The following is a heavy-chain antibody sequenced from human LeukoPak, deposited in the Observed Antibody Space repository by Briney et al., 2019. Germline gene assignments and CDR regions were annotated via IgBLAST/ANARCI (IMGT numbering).Heavy chain of an antibody. Sequence: GGSLRLSCAASGFTFSSYGMHWVRQAPGKGLEWVAVIWYDGSNKYYADSVKGRFTISRDNSKNTLYLQMNSLRAEDTAVYYCARGYYDFWSGSSGYFDYWGQGTLVTVSS. CDR2: IWYDGSNK. CDR1: GFTFSSYG. V-gene: IGHV3-33*01. D-gene: IGHD3-3*01. CDR3: ARGYYDFWSGSSGYFDY. J-gene: IGHJ4*02.